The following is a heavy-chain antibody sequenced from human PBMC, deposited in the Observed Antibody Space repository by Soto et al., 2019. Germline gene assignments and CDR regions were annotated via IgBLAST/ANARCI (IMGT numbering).Heavy chain of an antibody. Sequence: PSETLSRTCTVSGGSVSSYYWSWIRQPPGKGLEWIGYIYYSGSTNYNPSLKSRVTMTTATSTNTVFLELRSLKSDDTAIYYCARDRLRGYDSSGFYSWGQGTMVTVSS. CDR3: ARDRLRGYDSSGFYS. CDR1: GGSVSSYY. D-gene: IGHD3-22*01. V-gene: IGHV4-59*02. J-gene: IGHJ4*02. CDR2: IYYSGST.